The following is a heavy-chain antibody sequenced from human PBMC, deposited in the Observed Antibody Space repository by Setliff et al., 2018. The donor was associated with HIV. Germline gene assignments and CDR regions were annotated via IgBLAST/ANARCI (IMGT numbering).Heavy chain of an antibody. J-gene: IGHJ4*02. CDR2: IDTTERV. Sequence: SETLSLTCSFSGGSISGHYWSWIRQTPGKGLEWIATIDTTERVSSNPSLRSRVAISVDTSKNLVSLKLTSVTPADTAVYYCARGIESFWSGYVRWGQGTLVTVS. V-gene: IGHV4-59*11. CDR3: ARGIESFWSGYVR. CDR1: GGSISGHY. D-gene: IGHD3-3*01.